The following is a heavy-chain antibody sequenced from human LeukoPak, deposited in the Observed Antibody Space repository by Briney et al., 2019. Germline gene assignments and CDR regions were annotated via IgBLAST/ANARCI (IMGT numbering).Heavy chain of an antibody. Sequence: GRSLRLSCAASGFTSSSYAMHWVRQAPGKGLEWVAVISYDGSNKYYADSVKGRFTISRDNSKNTLYLQMNSLRAEDTAVYYCARRGYCSSTSCEGTSAFQHWGQGTLVTVSS. J-gene: IGHJ1*01. V-gene: IGHV3-30*04. CDR1: GFTSSSYA. CDR3: ARRGYCSSTSCEGTSAFQH. D-gene: IGHD2-2*03. CDR2: ISYDGSNK.